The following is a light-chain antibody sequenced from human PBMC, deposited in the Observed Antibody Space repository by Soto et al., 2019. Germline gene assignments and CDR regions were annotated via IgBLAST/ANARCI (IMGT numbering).Light chain of an antibody. Sequence: QSALTQPASVSGSPGQSITISCTGTNSDIGGYNYVSWYQQHPGKAPKLMIYDVSNRPSGVSYRFSGSKSGNTASLTISGLQAEDEADYYCSSYTSRSTLGVFGGGTKVTVI. J-gene: IGLJ2*01. V-gene: IGLV2-14*03. CDR1: NSDIGGYNY. CDR2: DVS. CDR3: SSYTSRSTLGV.